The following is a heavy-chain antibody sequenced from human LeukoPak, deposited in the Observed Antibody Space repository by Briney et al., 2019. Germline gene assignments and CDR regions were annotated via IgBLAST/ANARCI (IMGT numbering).Heavy chain of an antibody. CDR2: IYYSGST. CDR1: GGSISSNSYY. V-gene: IGHV4-39*02. Sequence: ASETLSLTCTVSGGSISSNSYYWGWIRQSPGKGLEWIGSIYYSGSTYYKPSLKSRLTISVDTSKNHFSLKLSSVTAADTAVYYCARVGPWDWFGVVPKGNLGYYYMDVWGKGTTVTVSS. D-gene: IGHD3-3*01. J-gene: IGHJ6*03. CDR3: ARVGPWDWFGVVPKGNLGYYYMDV.